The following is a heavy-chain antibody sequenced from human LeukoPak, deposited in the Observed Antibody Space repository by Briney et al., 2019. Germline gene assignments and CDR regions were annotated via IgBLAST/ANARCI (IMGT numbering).Heavy chain of an antibody. V-gene: IGHV3-23*01. D-gene: IGHD3-22*01. CDR1: GFTFSSYA. CDR2: ISGSGGST. CDR3: ATGRPPDQTFSYYDSSGPSTH. Sequence: GGSLRLSCAASGFTFSSYAMSWVRQAPGKGLEWVSAISGSGGSTYYADSVKGRFTISRDNSKNTLYLQMNSLRSEDTAVYYCATGRPPDQTFSYYDSSGPSTHWGQGTLVTVSS. J-gene: IGHJ4*02.